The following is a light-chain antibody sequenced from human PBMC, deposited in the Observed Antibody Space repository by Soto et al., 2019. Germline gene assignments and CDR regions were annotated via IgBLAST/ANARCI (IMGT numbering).Light chain of an antibody. Sequence: QSALTQPRSVSGSPGQSVTISCTGTSSDVGGYNYVSWYQQHPGKAPKLMIYDVSKRPSGVPDRFSGSKSGNTASLTISGLQAEDEADYYCCSYAGSYTGVVVFGGGTKVTVL. CDR1: SSDVGGYNY. V-gene: IGLV2-11*01. CDR2: DVS. J-gene: IGLJ2*01. CDR3: CSYAGSYTGVVV.